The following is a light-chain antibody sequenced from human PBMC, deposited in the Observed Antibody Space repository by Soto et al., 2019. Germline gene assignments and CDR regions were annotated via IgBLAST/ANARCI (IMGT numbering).Light chain of an antibody. CDR3: QTWGTGIHVV. V-gene: IGLV4-69*01. Sequence: QLVLTQSPSASASLGASVKLTCTLSSGHSSYAIAWHQQQPEKGPRYLMKLNSDGSHSKGDGIPDRFSCSSSGAARYLTISSLQYEDEADYYCQTWGTGIHVVFGGGTKLTLL. J-gene: IGLJ2*01. CDR2: LNSDGSH. CDR1: SGHSSYA.